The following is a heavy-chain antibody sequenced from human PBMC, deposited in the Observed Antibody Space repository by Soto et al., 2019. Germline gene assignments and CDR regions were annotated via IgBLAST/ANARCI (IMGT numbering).Heavy chain of an antibody. V-gene: IGHV4-59*01. CDR2: IYYSGST. J-gene: IGHJ4*02. D-gene: IGHD3-16*01. CDR3: ARRYGGNFDY. Sequence: QVQLQESGPGLVKPSETLSLTCTVSGGSISSYYWSWIRQPPGKGLEWIGYIYYSGSTNYNPSLKSRVTISVDTSKNQFPLKLNSVTAADTAVYYCARRYGGNFDYWGQGTLVTVSS. CDR1: GGSISSYY.